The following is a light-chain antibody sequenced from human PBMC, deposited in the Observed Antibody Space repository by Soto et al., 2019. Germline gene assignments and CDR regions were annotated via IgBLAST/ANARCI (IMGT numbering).Light chain of an antibody. CDR3: GTWDGGLTPQGV. V-gene: IGLV1-51*01. J-gene: IGLJ1*01. Sequence: QSVLSQPPSVSAAPGQRVTISCSGSTSNIGKYYVSWYQQVPGTAPRLLIYDNNQRHSGIPDRFSGSKSGTSATLAITGLQTGDEADYYCGTWDGGLTPQGVFGTGTKLTVL. CDR1: TSNIGKYY. CDR2: DNN.